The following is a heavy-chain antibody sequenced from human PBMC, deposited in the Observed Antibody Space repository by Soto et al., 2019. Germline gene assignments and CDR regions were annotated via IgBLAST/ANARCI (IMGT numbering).Heavy chain of an antibody. CDR1: GFTFSSHG. V-gene: IGHV3-33*01. CDR2: IWYDGSNK. Sequence: QVQLVESGGGVVQPGRSLRVSCAASGFTFSSHGMHWVRQAPGKGLEWVAVIWYDGSNKYYGESVKGRFIISRDNSKNTVDLQMNSLRAEDTAIYYCARCRPDKVLDYWGQGTLVTVSS. CDR3: ARCRPDKVLDY. J-gene: IGHJ4*02.